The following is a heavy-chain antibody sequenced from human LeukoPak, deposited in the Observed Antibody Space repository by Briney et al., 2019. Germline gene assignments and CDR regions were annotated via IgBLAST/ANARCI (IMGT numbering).Heavy chain of an antibody. CDR1: GFTFGDYA. V-gene: IGHV3-49*04. CDR2: IRSKAYGGTT. D-gene: IGHD3-22*01. Sequence: GGSLRLSCTASGFTFGDYAMSWVRQAPGKGLEWVGFIRSKAYGGTTEYAASEKGRFTISRDDSKSIAYLQMNSLKTEDTAVYYCTREENDSSGYYGLRYFDYWGQGTLVTVSS. J-gene: IGHJ4*02. CDR3: TREENDSSGYYGLRYFDY.